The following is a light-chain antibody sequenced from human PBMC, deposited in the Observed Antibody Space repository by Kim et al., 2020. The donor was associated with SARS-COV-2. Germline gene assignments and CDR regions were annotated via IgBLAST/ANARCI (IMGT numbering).Light chain of an antibody. V-gene: IGLV1-51*01. Sequence: QSVLTQPPSVSAAPGQRVTISCSGSTSNIGKNFVAWYQQLPGTAPKLLIYDNDQWPSGIPDRFSGSKSGTSATLGITGLQTGDEGDYSCGTWDSSLRTTVFGGGTQLTVL. CDR2: DND. CDR3: GTWDSSLRTTV. J-gene: IGLJ7*01. CDR1: TSNIGKNF.